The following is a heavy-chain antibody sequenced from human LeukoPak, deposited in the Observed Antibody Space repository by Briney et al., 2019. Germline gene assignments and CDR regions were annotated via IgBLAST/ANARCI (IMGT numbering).Heavy chain of an antibody. CDR1: GFTFSNYG. CDR3: AEDGTIVIQPAAIRAPPNWFDS. CDR2: VSGHGDYI. D-gene: IGHD2-2*01. V-gene: IGHV3-23*01. J-gene: IGHJ5*01. Sequence: GGSLRLSCAASGFTFSNYGMSWVRQAPGKGLELVSTVSGHGDYISYADSVKGRFSISRDNSKNTLYLQMNSLRAEDKAVYYCAEDGTIVIQPAAIRAPPNWFDSWGQGTLVTVSS.